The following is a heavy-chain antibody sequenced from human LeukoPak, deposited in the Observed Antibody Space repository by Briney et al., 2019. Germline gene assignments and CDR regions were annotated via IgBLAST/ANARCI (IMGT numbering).Heavy chain of an antibody. V-gene: IGHV3-72*01. CDR1: GFTVSDHY. CDR2: NRDKSKSYTT. J-gene: IGHJ3*02. D-gene: IGHD3-22*01. Sequence: GGSLRLSCVASGFTVSDHYIDWVRQAPGKGLEWVGRNRDKSKSYTTDYAASVRGRFTISRDDSKNSLYLQMYSLKTEDTAVYFCTRPSYYDSRGYSTNGFDIWGQGTMVTVSS. CDR3: TRPSYYDSRGYSTNGFDI.